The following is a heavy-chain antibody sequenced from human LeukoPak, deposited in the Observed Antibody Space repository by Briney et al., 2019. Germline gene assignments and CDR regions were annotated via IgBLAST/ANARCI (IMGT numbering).Heavy chain of an antibody. CDR3: ARGPMTTGFTSSYWYFDL. CDR2: INPNSGGT. Sequence: GASVKVSCKASGYTFTGYYMHWVRQAPGQGLEWMGWINPNSGGTNYAQKFQGRVTMTRDTSISTAYMELSRLRSDDTAVYYCARGPMTTGFTSSYWYFDLWGRGTLVAVSS. D-gene: IGHD4-17*01. V-gene: IGHV1-2*02. CDR1: GYTFTGYY. J-gene: IGHJ2*01.